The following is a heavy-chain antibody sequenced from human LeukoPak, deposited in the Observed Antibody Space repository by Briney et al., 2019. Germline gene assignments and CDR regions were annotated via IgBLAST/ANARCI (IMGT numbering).Heavy chain of an antibody. D-gene: IGHD2-2*01. CDR2: IIPMFGTA. CDR1: GGTFSSYA. V-gene: IGHV1-69*01. J-gene: IGHJ4*01. CDR3: ARGRCSSTSCYSDY. Sequence: SVKVSCKASGGTFSSYAISWVRQAPGQGLEWMGGIIPMFGTAKYAQKFQGRVTITADESTSTAYMELSSLRSEDTAVYYCARGRCSSTSCYSDYWGHGALVTVSS.